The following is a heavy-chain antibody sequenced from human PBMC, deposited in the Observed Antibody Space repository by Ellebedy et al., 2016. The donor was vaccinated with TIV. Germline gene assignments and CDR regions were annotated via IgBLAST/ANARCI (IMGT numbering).Heavy chain of an antibody. V-gene: IGHV3-11*01. J-gene: IGHJ5*02. Sequence: GESLKISCAASGFTFSDYYMIWIRQAPGKGLEWVSDISNSGSTIYYADSVKGRFTISRDNATNPLSLLMNSLRAEDTAVYYCARDTRFIDQQHNWFDPWGQGTLVTVSS. CDR3: ARDTRFIDQQHNWFDP. CDR1: GFTFSDYY. D-gene: IGHD2-2*01. CDR2: ISNSGSTI.